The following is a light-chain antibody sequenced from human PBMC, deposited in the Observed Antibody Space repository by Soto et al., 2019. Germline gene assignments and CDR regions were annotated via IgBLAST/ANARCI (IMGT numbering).Light chain of an antibody. Sequence: EILLTQSPDTLSLSPGERATLSCRAAQSVGTRLAWYQHKTGQAPRLLISGASSRATGIQDRFTGSGSETDFTLTTRRLEPDDFAVYYCKQYGSSPRTVGQGTKVDI. V-gene: IGKV3-20*01. CDR3: KQYGSSPRT. J-gene: IGKJ1*01. CDR2: GAS. CDR1: QSVGTR.